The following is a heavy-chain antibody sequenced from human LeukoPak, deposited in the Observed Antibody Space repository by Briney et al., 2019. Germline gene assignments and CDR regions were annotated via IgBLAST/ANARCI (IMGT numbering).Heavy chain of an antibody. D-gene: IGHD2-21*02. CDR1: GFTFSSYS. V-gene: IGHV3-21*01. Sequence: GGSLRLSCAASGFTFSSYSMNWVRQAPGKGLEWVSSISSSGSTYIYYADSVKGRFTISRDNAKNSLYLQMNSLRVEDTAVYYCGGESATARGVYDYWGQGTLVTVSS. CDR2: ISSSGSTYI. CDR3: GGESATARGVYDY. J-gene: IGHJ4*02.